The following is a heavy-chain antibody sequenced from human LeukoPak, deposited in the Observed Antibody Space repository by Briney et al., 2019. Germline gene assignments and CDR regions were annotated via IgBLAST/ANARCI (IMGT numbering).Heavy chain of an antibody. Sequence: ASVKVSCKASGYTFTNYGINWVRQATGQGLEWMGWMNPNSGNTGYAQKFQGRVTMTRNTSISTAYMELSSLRSEDTAVYYCSLDMVRGALGPWGQGTLVTVSS. V-gene: IGHV1-8*01. J-gene: IGHJ5*02. CDR3: SLDMVRGALGP. D-gene: IGHD3-10*01. CDR1: GYTFTNYG. CDR2: MNPNSGNT.